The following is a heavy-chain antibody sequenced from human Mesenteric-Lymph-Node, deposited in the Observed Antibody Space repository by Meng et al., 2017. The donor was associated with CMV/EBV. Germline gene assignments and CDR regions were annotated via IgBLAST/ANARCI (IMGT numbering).Heavy chain of an antibody. D-gene: IGHD3-10*01. V-gene: IGHV3-33*01. CDR3: ASDSGAGPFDY. CDR1: GFTFSSYG. J-gene: IGHJ4*02. Sequence: GGSLRLSCAASGFTFSSYGMHWVRQAPGKGLEWVAVIWYDGRNKDYADSVKGRFTISRDNSKNTLYLQMNSLRAEDTAVYYCASDSGAGPFDYWGQGTLVTVSS. CDR2: IWYDGRNK.